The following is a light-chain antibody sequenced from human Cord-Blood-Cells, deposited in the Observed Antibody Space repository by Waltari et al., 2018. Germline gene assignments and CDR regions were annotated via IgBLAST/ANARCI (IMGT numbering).Light chain of an antibody. CDR3: QQSYSTPLT. J-gene: IGKJ3*01. V-gene: IGKV1-39*01. CDR1: QSISSY. CDR2: AAS. Sequence: IQMTQSPSSLSASAGDRVTITCRASQSISSYLNWYQQKPGKAPKLLIYAASSLQSGVPSRFSGSGSGTDFTLTISSLQPEDFATYYFQQSYSTPLTFGPGTKVDIK.